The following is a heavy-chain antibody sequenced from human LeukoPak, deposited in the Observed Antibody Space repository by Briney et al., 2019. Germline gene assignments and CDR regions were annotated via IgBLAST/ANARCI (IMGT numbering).Heavy chain of an antibody. Sequence: PSETLSLTCTVSGGSISSYYWSWIWQPPGKGLEWIGYIYYSGRTNYNPSLKSPVTISVDTSKNQSSLKLSSVTAADTAVYYCARAGRGYNYGFVPSEVDYYYYYMDVWGKGTTVTVSS. J-gene: IGHJ6*03. CDR2: IYYSGRT. CDR3: ARAGRGYNYGFVPSEVDYYYYYMDV. CDR1: GGSISSYY. V-gene: IGHV4-59*01. D-gene: IGHD5-18*01.